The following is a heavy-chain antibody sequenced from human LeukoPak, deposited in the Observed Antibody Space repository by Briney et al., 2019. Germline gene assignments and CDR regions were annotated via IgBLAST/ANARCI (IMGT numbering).Heavy chain of an antibody. CDR2: MNPNSGNT. D-gene: IGHD3-22*01. J-gene: IGHJ3*02. CDR1: GYTFTSYY. CDR3: ARTNYYDSSGYYLVGAFDI. V-gene: IGHV1-8*01. Sequence: ASVKVSCKASGYTFTSYYMHWVRQATGQGLEWMGWMNPNSGNTGYAQKFQGRVTMTRNTSISTAYMELSSLRSEDTAVYYCARTNYYDSSGYYLVGAFDIWGQGTMVTVSS.